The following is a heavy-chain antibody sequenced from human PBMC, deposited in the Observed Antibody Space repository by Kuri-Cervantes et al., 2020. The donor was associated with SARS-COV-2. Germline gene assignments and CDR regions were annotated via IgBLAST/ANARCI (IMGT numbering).Heavy chain of an antibody. V-gene: IGHV4-4*02. D-gene: IGHD3-16*02. J-gene: IGHJ4*02. CDR1: GGSISSSNW. CDR2: IYHSGST. Sequence: SETLSLTCAVSGGSISSSNWWSWVRQSPGKGLEWIGEIYHSGSTNYNPSLKSRVTISVDKSKNQFSLKLSSVTAADTAVYYCARDIGYDYVWGSYRYKNRYFDYWGQGTLVTVSS. CDR3: ARDIGYDYVWGSYRYKNRYFDY.